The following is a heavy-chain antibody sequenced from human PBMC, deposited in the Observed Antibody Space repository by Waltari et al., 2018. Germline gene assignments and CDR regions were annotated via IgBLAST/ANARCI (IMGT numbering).Heavy chain of an antibody. V-gene: IGHV1-3*03. CDR3: ARAPIRFLEWLPLDY. J-gene: IGHJ4*02. Sequence: QVQLVQSGAEVKKPGASVKVSCKASGYTFTSYAMHWVRQAPGQRLEWMGWINAGNGNTKYSQEFQGRVTITRDTAASTAYMELSSLRSEDMAVYYCARAPIRFLEWLPLDYWGQGTLVTVSS. CDR1: GYTFTSYA. CDR2: INAGNGNT. D-gene: IGHD3-3*01.